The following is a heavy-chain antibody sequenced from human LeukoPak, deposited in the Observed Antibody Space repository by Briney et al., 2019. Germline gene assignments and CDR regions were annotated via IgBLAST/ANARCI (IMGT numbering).Heavy chain of an antibody. CDR1: GYSFTTYW. Sequence: GESLKISCKGSGYSFTTYWIGCVRQMHGKGLKCMEIIYPGDSDTRYSQSFQGQVTISADKSISTAYLQWSSLKASDTAMYFFSSRRRHTRLTFDYWGQGTLVTVSS. D-gene: IGHD3-9*01. J-gene: IGHJ4*02. V-gene: IGHV5-51*01. CDR2: IYPGDSDT. CDR3: SSRRRHTRLTFDY.